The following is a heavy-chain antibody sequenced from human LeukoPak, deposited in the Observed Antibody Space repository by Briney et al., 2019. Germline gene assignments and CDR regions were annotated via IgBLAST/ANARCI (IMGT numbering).Heavy chain of an antibody. D-gene: IGHD5-24*01. CDR3: ARSVLDTITAGPFNY. J-gene: IGHJ4*02. CDR2: ISGYKGST. V-gene: IGHV1-18*01. Sequence: ASVKASCKASGYTFTTYGITWVRQAPGQGLEWMGWISGYKGSTKYAQNFQGRVTMTIETSTSTAYMNLRSLKSDATAIYFCARSVLDTITAGPFNYWGQGTLVALS. CDR1: GYTFTTYG.